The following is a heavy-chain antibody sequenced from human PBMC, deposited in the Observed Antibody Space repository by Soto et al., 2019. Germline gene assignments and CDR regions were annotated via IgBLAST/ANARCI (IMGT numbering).Heavy chain of an antibody. J-gene: IGHJ6*02. CDR1: GVSFSGYY. Sequence: SETLSLTCAVYGVSFSGYYWSWIRQPPGKGLEWIGEINHSGSTNYNPSLKSRVTISVDTSKNQFSLKLSSVTAADTAVYYCAGLRDILTGYYNVRYYGMDVWGQGTTVTVSS. CDR2: INHSGST. V-gene: IGHV4-34*01. D-gene: IGHD3-9*01. CDR3: AGLRDILTGYYNVRYYGMDV.